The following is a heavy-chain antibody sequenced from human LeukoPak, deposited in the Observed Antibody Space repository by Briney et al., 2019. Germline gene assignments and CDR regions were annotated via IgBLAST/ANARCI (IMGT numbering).Heavy chain of an antibody. D-gene: IGHD6-13*01. Sequence: SGGSLRLSCTTSGFTFSSYYMHWVRQAPGKGLEWVAVVHDDGDTKYYVDSVKGRFTISRDNSKNTLYLQMNSLRAEDTAVYYCAKDADSSSWYVRFDYWGQGTLVTVSS. CDR1: GFTFSSYY. CDR2: VHDDGDTK. CDR3: AKDADSSSWYVRFDY. J-gene: IGHJ4*02. V-gene: IGHV3-30*02.